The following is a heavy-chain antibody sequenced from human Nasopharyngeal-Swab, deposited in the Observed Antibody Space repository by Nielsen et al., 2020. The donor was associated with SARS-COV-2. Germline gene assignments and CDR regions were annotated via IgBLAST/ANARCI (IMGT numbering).Heavy chain of an antibody. D-gene: IGHD6-19*01. Sequence: WIRQPPGKGLEWIGNISYSGNIYYNPPLKSRVTISEDTSKNQFSLKLSSLTAADTAVYYCVRGSGDAFDIWGQGTMVTVSS. CDR2: ISYSGNI. J-gene: IGHJ3*02. CDR3: VRGSGDAFDI. V-gene: IGHV4-39*07.